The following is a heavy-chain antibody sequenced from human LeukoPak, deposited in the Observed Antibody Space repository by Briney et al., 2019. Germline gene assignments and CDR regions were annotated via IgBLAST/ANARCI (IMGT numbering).Heavy chain of an antibody. CDR2: IIPIVGIA. CDR1: GGTFSSYA. V-gene: IGHV1-69*04. D-gene: IGHD5-24*01. J-gene: IGHJ4*02. CDR3: ARDGEMATIYFDY. Sequence: SVKVSCKASGGTFSSYAISWVRQAPGQGLEWMGTIIPIVGIANYAQKFQGRATITADKSTSTAYMELSSLRSEDTAVYYCARDGEMATIYFDYWGQGTLVTVSS.